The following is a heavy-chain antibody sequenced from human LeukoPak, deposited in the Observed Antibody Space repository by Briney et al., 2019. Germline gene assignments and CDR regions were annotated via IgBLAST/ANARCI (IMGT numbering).Heavy chain of an antibody. D-gene: IGHD1-26*01. V-gene: IGHV3-72*01. CDR2: ARNKANSYTA. CDR3: ARVGAGYYYDY. J-gene: IGHJ4*02. CDR1: GFTFSDHY. Sequence: GGSLRLSCAASGFTFSDHYIDWVRQAPGKGLEWVGRARNKANSYTAEYAASVKGRFTISRDDSKNSLYLQMNSLKTEDTAVYYCARVGAGYYYDYWGQGTLVTVSS.